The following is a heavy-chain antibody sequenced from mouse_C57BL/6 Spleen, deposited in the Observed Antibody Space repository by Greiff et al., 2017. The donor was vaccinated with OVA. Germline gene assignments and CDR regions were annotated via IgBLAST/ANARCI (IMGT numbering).Heavy chain of an antibody. CDR1: GYTFTTYP. J-gene: IGHJ1*03. D-gene: IGHD4-1*02. CDR3: ARSQLVGYWYFDV. V-gene: IGHV1-47*01. CDR2: FHPYNDDT. Sequence: QVQLKEPGAELVKPGASVKMSCKASGYTFTTYPIEWMKQNHGKSLEWIGNFHPYNDDTKYNEKFKGKATLTVEKSSSTVYMELSRLTADDSAVYYGARSQLVGYWYFDVGGTGTTVTVSS.